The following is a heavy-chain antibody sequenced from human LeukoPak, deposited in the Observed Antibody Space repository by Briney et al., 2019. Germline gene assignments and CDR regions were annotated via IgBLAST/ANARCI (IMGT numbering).Heavy chain of an antibody. V-gene: IGHV3-74*01. CDR1: GFAFGSHW. J-gene: IGHJ4*02. D-gene: IGHD1-26*01. Sequence: GGSLRLSCAASGFAFGSHWMHWVRQAPGKGLVWVARIESGASNTRYADSVKGRFTISRDNANKTLYLQMNSLRAEDTAVYYCTRDRSGSRIPFDYWGQGTLVTVSS. CDR3: TRDRSGSRIPFDY. CDR2: IESGASNT.